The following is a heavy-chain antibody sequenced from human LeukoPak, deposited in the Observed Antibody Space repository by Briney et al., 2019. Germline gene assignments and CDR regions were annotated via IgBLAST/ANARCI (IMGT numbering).Heavy chain of an antibody. CDR2: IDPSDSYT. Sequence: GESLKISCKGSGYSSTSYWISWVRQMPGKGLEWMGRIDPSDSYTNYSPSFQGHVTISADKSISTAYLQWSSLKASDTAMYYCASIAWFGELLSDYWGQGTLVTVSS. D-gene: IGHD3-10*01. V-gene: IGHV5-10-1*01. CDR3: ASIAWFGELLSDY. CDR1: GYSSTSYW. J-gene: IGHJ4*02.